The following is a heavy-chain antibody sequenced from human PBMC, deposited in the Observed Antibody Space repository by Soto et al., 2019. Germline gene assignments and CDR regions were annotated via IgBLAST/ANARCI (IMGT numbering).Heavy chain of an antibody. V-gene: IGHV4-59*01. CDR2: IYYSGST. CDR3: AREEGDYDILPGYYRPGGLDP. D-gene: IGHD3-9*01. J-gene: IGHJ5*02. Sequence: SETLSLTCTVSGGSISSYYWSWIRQPPGKGLEWIGYIYYSGSTNYNPSLKSRVTISVDTSKNQFSLKLSSATAADTAVYYCAREEGDYDILPGYYRPGGLDPWGQGTLVTVSS. CDR1: GGSISSYY.